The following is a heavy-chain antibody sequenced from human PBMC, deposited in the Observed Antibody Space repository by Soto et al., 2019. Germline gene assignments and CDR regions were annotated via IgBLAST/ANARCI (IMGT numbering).Heavy chain of an antibody. CDR2: IWYDGSNT. Sequence: QVQLVESGGGVVQPGRSLRLSCAASGFTFSNYGMHWVRQAPGKGLEWVALIWYDGSNTYYIDSVKGRFTISRDNSENTLYLQTDSLRAEDTAIYYCARVFDFSDTNCRPWDAFDLWGQGTMVTVSS. CDR3: ARVFDFSDTNCRPWDAFDL. D-gene: IGHD2-2*01. CDR1: GFTFSNYG. J-gene: IGHJ3*01. V-gene: IGHV3-33*01.